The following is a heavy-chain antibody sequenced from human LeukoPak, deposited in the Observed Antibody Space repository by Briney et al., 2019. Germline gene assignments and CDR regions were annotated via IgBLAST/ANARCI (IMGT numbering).Heavy chain of an antibody. J-gene: IGHJ5*02. Sequence: PSETLSLTCTVSGGSISSGDYYWSWIRQPPGKGLEWIGYISYSGSTYYNPSLKSRVTISLDTSKNQFSLNLNSVTAGDTAVYYCARDGCSYSSCYSTPNWFDPWGQGTLVTVSS. CDR1: GGSISSGDYY. CDR3: ARDGCSYSSCYSTPNWFDP. D-gene: IGHD2-2*01. CDR2: ISYSGST. V-gene: IGHV4-30-4*01.